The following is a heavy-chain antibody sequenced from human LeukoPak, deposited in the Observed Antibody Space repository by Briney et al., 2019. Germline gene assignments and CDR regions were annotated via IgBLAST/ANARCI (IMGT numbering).Heavy chain of an antibody. D-gene: IGHD3-22*01. CDR2: INHSGRT. J-gene: IGHJ5*02. CDR1: GGSFSGYY. V-gene: IGHV4-34*01. Sequence: SETLSLTCAVYGGSFSGYYWSWIRQPPGKGLEWIGVINHSGRTNYNPSLKSRVTISVDTSKNQFSLKLSSVTAADTAVYYCARGGYYDSSGYYQWNWFDPWGQGTLVTVSS. CDR3: ARGGYYDSSGYYQWNWFDP.